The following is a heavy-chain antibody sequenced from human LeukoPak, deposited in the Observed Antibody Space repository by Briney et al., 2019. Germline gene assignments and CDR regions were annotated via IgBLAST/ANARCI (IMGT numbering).Heavy chain of an antibody. CDR1: GGSISSYY. D-gene: IGHD3-22*01. CDR2: IYYSGST. CDR3: ARVTGYMIEDYFDY. J-gene: IGHJ4*02. Sequence: SETLSLTCTVSGGSISSYYWSWIRQPPGKGLEWIGYIYYSGSTNYNPSLKSRVTISVDTSKNQFSLKLGSVTAADTAVYYCARVTGYMIEDYFDYWGQGTLVTVSS. V-gene: IGHV4-59*01.